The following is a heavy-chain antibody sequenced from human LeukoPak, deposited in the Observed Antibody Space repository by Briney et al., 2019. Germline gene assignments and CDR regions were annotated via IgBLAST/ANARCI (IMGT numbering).Heavy chain of an antibody. D-gene: IGHD3-22*01. CDR1: GLTLSRYG. CDR3: AKALYYYDSSGYYYHYYYAMVV. J-gene: IGHJ6*01. CDR2: ISYAGSHK. V-gene: IGHV3-30*18. Sequence: GRSLRLSCAASGLTLSRYGMHWVRQAPGKGVAWVAVISYAGSHKYYADSVKGRFTISRDNSKNTLYVQLNRLRAEDTAVYYCAKALYYYDSSGYYYHYYYAMVVWGQGATVTVSP.